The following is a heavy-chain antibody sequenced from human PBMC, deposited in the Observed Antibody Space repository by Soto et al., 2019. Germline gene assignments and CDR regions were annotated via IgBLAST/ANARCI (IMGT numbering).Heavy chain of an antibody. Sequence: ASVKVSCKASGYTFTSYGISWVRQAPGQGLEWMGWISAYNGNTNYAQKLQGRVTMTTDTSTSTAYMELRSLRSDDTAVYYCARVERFLEWLHRMDVWGQGTTVTVSS. CDR1: GYTFTSYG. CDR2: ISAYNGNT. D-gene: IGHD3-3*01. CDR3: ARVERFLEWLHRMDV. V-gene: IGHV1-18*04. J-gene: IGHJ6*02.